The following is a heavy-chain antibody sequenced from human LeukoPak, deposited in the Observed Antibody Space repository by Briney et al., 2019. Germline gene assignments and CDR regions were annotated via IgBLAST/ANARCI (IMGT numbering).Heavy chain of an antibody. CDR2: IDPTDSYT. J-gene: IGHJ3*01. CDR1: GYSFTSYW. CDR3: ARHRCSGGSCHSGADGFDV. Sequence: GESLKISCKGSGYSFTSYWISWVRQMPGKGLEWMGRIDPTDSYTNYRPSFQGHVSISADKSISTACLQWSSLKASDTAMYYCARHRCSGGSCHSGADGFDVWGQGTMVTVSS. V-gene: IGHV5-10-1*01. D-gene: IGHD2-15*01.